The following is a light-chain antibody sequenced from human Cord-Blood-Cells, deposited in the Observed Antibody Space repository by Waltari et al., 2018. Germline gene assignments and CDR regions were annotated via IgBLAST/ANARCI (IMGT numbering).Light chain of an antibody. CDR1: QSVRSY. V-gene: IGKV3-11*01. CDR2: DAS. J-gene: IGKJ4*01. CDR3: QQRSNWPPT. Sequence: EIVLTQSPATLSLSPGERAPLSCRASQSVRSYLAWYQQKPGQAHRLLIYDASNRATGIPARFSGSGSGTDFTLTISSLEPEDFAVYYCQQRSNWPPTFGGGTKVEIK.